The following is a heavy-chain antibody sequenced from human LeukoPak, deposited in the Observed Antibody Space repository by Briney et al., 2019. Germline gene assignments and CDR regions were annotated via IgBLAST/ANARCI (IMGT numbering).Heavy chain of an antibody. Sequence: GGSLRLSCAASGFTFSSYGMSWVRQAPGKGLEWVSYISSSSSTIYYADSVKGRFTISRDNAKNSLYLQMNSLRAEDTAVYYCARDSSYDFWSGYEDYWGQGTLVTVSS. CDR1: GFTFSSYG. D-gene: IGHD3-3*01. CDR3: ARDSSYDFWSGYEDY. V-gene: IGHV3-48*01. CDR2: ISSSSSTI. J-gene: IGHJ4*02.